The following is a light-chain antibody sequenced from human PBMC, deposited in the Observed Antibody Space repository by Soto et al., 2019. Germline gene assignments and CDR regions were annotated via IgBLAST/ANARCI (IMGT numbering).Light chain of an antibody. V-gene: IGKV3-11*01. CDR3: QHYNSYSEA. J-gene: IGKJ1*01. CDR2: DAS. CDR1: QSFSIN. Sequence: EIVLTQSPATLSLPPGERAALSCRARQSFSINLAWYQQKPGQAPRLLIYDASNRPTGIPARFTGSGSGTEFTLTLSSLQPDDFATYYCQHYNSYSEAFGQGTKVDIK.